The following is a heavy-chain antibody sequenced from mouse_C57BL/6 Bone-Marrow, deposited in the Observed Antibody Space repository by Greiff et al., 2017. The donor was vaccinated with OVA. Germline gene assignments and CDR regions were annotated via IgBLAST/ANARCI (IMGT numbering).Heavy chain of an antibody. CDR2: IYPRSGNT. J-gene: IGHJ2*01. Sequence: QVQLKESGAELARPGASVKLSCKASGYTFTSYGISWVKQRTGQGLEWIGEIYPRSGNTYYNEKFKGKATLTADKSSSTAYMELRSLTSEDSAVYFCARSGYDYDEDYWGQGTTPTVSS. V-gene: IGHV1-81*01. CDR1: GYTFTSYG. D-gene: IGHD2-4*01. CDR3: ARSGYDYDEDY.